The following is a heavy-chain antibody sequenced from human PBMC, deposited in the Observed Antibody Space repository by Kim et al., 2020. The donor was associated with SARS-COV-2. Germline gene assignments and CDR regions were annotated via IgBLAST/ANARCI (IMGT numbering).Heavy chain of an antibody. Sequence: SVKVSCKASGGTFSSYAISWVRQAPGQGLEWMGGIIPIFGTANYAQKFQGRVTITADESTSTAYMELSSLRSEDTAVYYCARPLSGYDSPIYYYGMDVWGQGTTVTVSS. J-gene: IGHJ6*02. D-gene: IGHD5-12*01. CDR1: GGTFSSYA. CDR2: IIPIFGTA. V-gene: IGHV1-69*13. CDR3: ARPLSGYDSPIYYYGMDV.